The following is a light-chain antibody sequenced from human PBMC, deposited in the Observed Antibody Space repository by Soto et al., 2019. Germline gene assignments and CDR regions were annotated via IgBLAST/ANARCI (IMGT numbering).Light chain of an antibody. Sequence: QSVLTQSPSVSAAPGQKVTISCSGSSSNIGNNYVSWYQQLPGKAPKLLIYDNNKRPSGIPDRFSGSRSGTSGTLDITGLQTGDEADYYCATWDGSLPGEVFGGGTRLTV. CDR1: SSNIGNNY. V-gene: IGLV1-51*01. J-gene: IGLJ2*01. CDR2: DNN. CDR3: ATWDGSLPGEV.